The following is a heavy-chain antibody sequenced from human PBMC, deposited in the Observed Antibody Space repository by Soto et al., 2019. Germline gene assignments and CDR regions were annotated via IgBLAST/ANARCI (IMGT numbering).Heavy chain of an antibody. V-gene: IGHV1-2*04. CDR1: VETFTGYY. CDR2: INPNSGGT. CDR3: AREVGGGAAAAPYYYYYMDV. J-gene: IGHJ6*03. Sequence: GASVKVSCKASVETFTGYYMHWVRQAPGQGLEWMGWINPNSGGTNYAQKFQGWVTMTRDTSISTAYMELSRLRSDDTAVYYCAREVGGGAAAAPYYYYYMDVWGKGTTVTVSS. D-gene: IGHD6-13*01.